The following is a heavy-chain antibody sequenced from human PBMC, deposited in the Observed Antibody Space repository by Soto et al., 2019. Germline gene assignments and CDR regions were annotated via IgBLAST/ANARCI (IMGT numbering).Heavy chain of an antibody. J-gene: IGHJ4*02. Sequence: SEPLSLTCSVSGGSISGSYWSWIRQPPGKGLEWMGYIYYSGSTNYNPSLKSRVTISVNTSKNQFSLKLSSVTAADTAVYYWARGGVIAVAYWGQGTLVTVSS. D-gene: IGHD6-19*01. CDR2: IYYSGST. CDR3: ARGGVIAVAY. CDR1: GGSISGSY. V-gene: IGHV4-59*01.